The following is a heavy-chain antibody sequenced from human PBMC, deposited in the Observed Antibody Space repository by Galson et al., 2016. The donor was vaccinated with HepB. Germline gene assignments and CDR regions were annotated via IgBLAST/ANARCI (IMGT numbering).Heavy chain of an antibody. Sequence: SLRLSCAASRFTFSNAWMSWVRQAPGKGLEWVGRIRSNTDGGTTDYAAPVKGRFTISRDDSKNTLYLQMNSLKTEDTAGYYCTTANWVWVTEYWGQGTLVTVSS. D-gene: IGHD7-27*01. CDR3: TTANWVWVTEY. CDR1: RFTFSNAW. V-gene: IGHV3-15*01. CDR2: IRSNTDGGTT. J-gene: IGHJ4*02.